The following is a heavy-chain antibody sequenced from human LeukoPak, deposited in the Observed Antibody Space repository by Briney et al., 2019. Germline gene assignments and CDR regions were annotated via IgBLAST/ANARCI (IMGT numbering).Heavy chain of an antibody. CDR3: ARGPDYGDRLDYFDY. CDR2: IKQDGSQ. CDR1: GFTFSRHR. J-gene: IGHJ4*02. V-gene: IGHV3-7*01. Sequence: GGSLRLSRAASGFTFSRHRMSWVRQAPGKGLEWVANIKQDGSQYYVDSVKGRFIISRDNAKNSLYLQMNSLRAEDTSVYSCARGPDYGDRLDYFDYWGQGTLVTVSS. D-gene: IGHD4-17*01.